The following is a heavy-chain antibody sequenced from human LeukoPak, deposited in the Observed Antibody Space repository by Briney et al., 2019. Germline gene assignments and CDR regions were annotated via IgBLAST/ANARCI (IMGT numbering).Heavy chain of an antibody. D-gene: IGHD6-13*01. CDR2: IIPIFGTA. Sequence: SVKVSCKASGGTFSSYAISWVRQAPGQGLEWMGGIIPIFGTANYAQKFQGRVTITTDESTSTAYMELSSLRSEDTAVYYCARPFAAGSPFDYWGQGTLVTVSS. V-gene: IGHV1-69*05. CDR3: ARPFAAGSPFDY. J-gene: IGHJ4*02. CDR1: GGTFSSYA.